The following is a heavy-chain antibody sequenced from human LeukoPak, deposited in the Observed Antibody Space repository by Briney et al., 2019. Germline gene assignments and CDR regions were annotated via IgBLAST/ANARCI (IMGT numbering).Heavy chain of an antibody. Sequence: ASVKVSCKASGYTFTDYYMHWVRQAPGQGLEWMGWINPNSGGTNYAQKFQGRVTMTRDTSISTAYMELSRLRSDDTAVYYCARDYDSSSPGYMDVWGKGTTVTVSS. J-gene: IGHJ6*03. V-gene: IGHV1-2*02. CDR2: INPNSGGT. CDR1: GYTFTDYY. CDR3: ARDYDSSSPGYMDV. D-gene: IGHD6-13*01.